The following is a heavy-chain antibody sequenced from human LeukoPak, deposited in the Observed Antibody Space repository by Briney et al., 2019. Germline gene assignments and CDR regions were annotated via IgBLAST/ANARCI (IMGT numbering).Heavy chain of an antibody. Sequence: SETLSLTCTVPGGSISSYYWSWIRQPPGKGLEWIGYIYYSGSTNYNPSLKSRVTISVDTSKNQFSLKLTSVTAADTALYYCARVGRYTFFDYWGQGTLVTVSS. CDR2: IYYSGST. V-gene: IGHV4-59*01. CDR1: GGSISSYY. J-gene: IGHJ4*02. CDR3: ARVGRYTFFDY. D-gene: IGHD3-16*01.